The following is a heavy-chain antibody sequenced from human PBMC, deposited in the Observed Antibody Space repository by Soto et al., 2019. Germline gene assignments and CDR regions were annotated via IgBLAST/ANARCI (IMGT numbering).Heavy chain of an antibody. J-gene: IGHJ6*02. CDR2: ISTYDGST. CDR1: GFTFTNYF. D-gene: IGHD6-13*01. V-gene: IGHV1-46*03. Sequence: QVQLVQSGAEVKKPGASVKVSCKASGFTFTNYFFHWVRQAPRQGLEWMGIISTYDGSTNYVQSLQGRVSMTSDASSSTAYKELSSLRSEDTAVYYYGGGDGRRGSSFYYYYGMDVWGHGTTVTVSS. CDR3: GGGDGRRGSSFYYYYGMDV.